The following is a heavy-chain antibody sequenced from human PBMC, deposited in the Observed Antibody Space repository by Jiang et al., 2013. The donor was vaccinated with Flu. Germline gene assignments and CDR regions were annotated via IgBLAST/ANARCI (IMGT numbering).Heavy chain of an antibody. J-gene: IGHJ6*02. CDR2: ISYDGSNK. V-gene: IGHV3-30-3*01. Sequence: QPGRSLRLSCAASGFTFSSYAMHWVRQAPGKGLEWVAVISYDGSNKYYADSVKGRFTISRDNSKNTLYLQMNSLRAEDTAVYYCAREVYGGNSGSPPYYYYGMDVWGQGTTVTVSS. CDR3: AREVYGGNSGSPPYYYYGMDV. D-gene: IGHD4-23*01. CDR1: GFTFSSYA.